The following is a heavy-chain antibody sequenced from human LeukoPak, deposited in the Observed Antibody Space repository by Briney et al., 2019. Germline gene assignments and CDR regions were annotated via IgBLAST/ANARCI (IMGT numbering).Heavy chain of an antibody. CDR2: ISSSSSYI. D-gene: IGHD2-2*02. J-gene: IGHJ6*03. CDR3: ARGGAGYCSSTSCYTADYYYYMDV. Sequence: GGSLRLSCAASGFTFSSYSMNWVRQAPGKGLEWVSSISSSSSYIYYADSVKGRFTISRDNAKNSLYLQMNSLRAEDTAVYYCARGGAGYCSSTSCYTADYYYYMDVWGKGTTVTVSS. CDR1: GFTFSSYS. V-gene: IGHV3-21*01.